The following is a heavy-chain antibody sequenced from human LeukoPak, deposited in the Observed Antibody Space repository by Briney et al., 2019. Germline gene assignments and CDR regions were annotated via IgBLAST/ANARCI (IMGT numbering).Heavy chain of an antibody. D-gene: IGHD3-22*01. CDR2: INPNSGGT. CDR1: GYTFTGYY. J-gene: IGHJ4*02. CDR3: ARDWSYYDSSGYCYR. V-gene: IGHV1-2*06. Sequence: GASVKVSCKASGYTFTGYYMHWVRQAPGQGLEWMGRINPNSGGTNYAQKFQGRVTMTRDTSISTAYMELSRLRSDDTAVYYCARDWSYYDSSGYCYRWGQGTLVTVSS.